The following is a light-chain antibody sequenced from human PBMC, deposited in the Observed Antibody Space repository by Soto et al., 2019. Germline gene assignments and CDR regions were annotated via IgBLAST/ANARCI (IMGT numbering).Light chain of an antibody. CDR3: QTWATGIVL. Sequence: QLVLTQSPSASASLGASVKLTCTLSSGHNSYAIAWHQQRPEKGPRYLMKLSSDGSHTKGDGIPDRFSGSSSGAERYLTISSLQSEDEADYYCQTWATGIVLFGGGTKVTVL. V-gene: IGLV4-69*01. J-gene: IGLJ2*01. CDR2: LSSDGSH. CDR1: SGHNSYA.